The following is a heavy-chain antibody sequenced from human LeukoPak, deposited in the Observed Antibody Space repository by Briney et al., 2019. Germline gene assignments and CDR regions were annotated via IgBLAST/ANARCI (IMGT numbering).Heavy chain of an antibody. CDR2: IRSKDYVGTT. Sequence: GGSLRLSCTPSGFTSCYYAMSWFRQAPGKGLEWVGFIRSKDYVGTTEYAASVKGRFTISRDDSKSIAYLQMNSLKTEDTAMYYCSSSLISTTGDQVDDYWGQGTLVTVSS. J-gene: IGHJ4*02. V-gene: IGHV3-49*03. D-gene: IGHD1-1*01. CDR3: SSSLISTTGDQVDDY. CDR1: GFTSCYYA.